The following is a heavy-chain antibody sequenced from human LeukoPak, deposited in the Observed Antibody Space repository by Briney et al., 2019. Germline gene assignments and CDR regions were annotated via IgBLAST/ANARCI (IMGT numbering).Heavy chain of an antibody. Sequence: GGSLRLSCAASGFTFSVYSMNWVRQAPGEGLEWVSYINTRSNTIYYADSVKGRFTISRDNAKNSLYLQMNSLRAADTAVYYCARDGVYCSGGSCYPFADYWGQGTLVTVSS. CDR3: ARDGVYCSGGSCYPFADY. CDR2: INTRSNTI. V-gene: IGHV3-48*01. J-gene: IGHJ4*02. CDR1: GFTFSVYS. D-gene: IGHD2-15*01.